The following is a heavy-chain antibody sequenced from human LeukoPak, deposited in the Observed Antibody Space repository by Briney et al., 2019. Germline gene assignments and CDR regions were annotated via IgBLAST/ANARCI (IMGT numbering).Heavy chain of an antibody. CDR3: ARDLGGIAPLDY. Sequence: GGSLRLSCAASGFTFSSYAMHWVRQAPGKGLEWVAFISYDGSNKYYADSVKGRFTISRDNPKNTLYLQMNSLRAEDTAVYYCARDLGGIAPLDYWGQGTLVTVSS. CDR1: GFTFSSYA. V-gene: IGHV3-30-3*01. CDR2: ISYDGSNK. J-gene: IGHJ4*02. D-gene: IGHD2-15*01.